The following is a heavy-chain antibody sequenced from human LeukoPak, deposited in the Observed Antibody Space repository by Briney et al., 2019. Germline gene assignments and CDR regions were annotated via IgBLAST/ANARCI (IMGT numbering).Heavy chain of an antibody. CDR2: ISYDGSNK. CDR3: ARDSPTTGTTIDY. Sequence: GSLRLSCAASGFTFSSYGMHWVRQAPGKGLEWVAVISYDGSNKYYADSVKGRFTISRDNAKNSLYLQMNSLRAEDTAVYYCARDSPTTGTTIDYWGQGTLVTVSS. J-gene: IGHJ4*02. CDR1: GFTFSSYG. D-gene: IGHD1-1*01. V-gene: IGHV3-30*03.